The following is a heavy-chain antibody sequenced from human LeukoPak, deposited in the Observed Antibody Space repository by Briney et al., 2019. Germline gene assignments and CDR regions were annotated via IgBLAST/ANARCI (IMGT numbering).Heavy chain of an antibody. J-gene: IGHJ4*02. CDR2: IRQDGDTK. V-gene: IGHV3-7*03. D-gene: IGHD6-13*01. CDR3: ARSLPYGTTWYGRSDF. Sequence: GGSLRLSCAASGFPFNAYWMTWVRQAPGKGLEWVANIRQDGDTKYYVDSVKGRFTISRDDAMNSLYLQMNSLRAEDTAIYYCARSLPYGTTWYGRSDFWGQGTLVTVSS. CDR1: GFPFNAYW.